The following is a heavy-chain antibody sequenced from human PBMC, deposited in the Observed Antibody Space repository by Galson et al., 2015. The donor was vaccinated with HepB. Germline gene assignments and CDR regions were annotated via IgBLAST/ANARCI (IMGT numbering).Heavy chain of an antibody. CDR2: ISWNGANA. Sequence: SLRLSCAASGFTFDDYAMHWVRQAPGKGLEWISYISWNGANAGYEDSVTGRFSVSRDNARNSLYLDMTSLRAEDTALYYCVRGGENCSRTSCYNYGMDVWGQGTTVIVSS. CDR3: VRGGENCSRTSCYNYGMDV. CDR1: GFTFDDYA. J-gene: IGHJ6*02. D-gene: IGHD2-2*02. V-gene: IGHV3-20*04.